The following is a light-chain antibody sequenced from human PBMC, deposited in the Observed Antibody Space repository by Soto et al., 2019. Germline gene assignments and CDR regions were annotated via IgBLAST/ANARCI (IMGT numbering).Light chain of an antibody. V-gene: IGKV3-20*01. J-gene: IGKJ3*01. CDR3: QQDNRAPFT. CDR1: QSVSSTY. Sequence: EIVLTQSPGTLSLSPGERATLSCRASQSVSSTYLAWFQHKPGQAPRLLFYGASSRAAGIPDRFSGSGSGTDFTLTINRLEPEDFAVYYCQQDNRAPFTFGPGTRVDIK. CDR2: GAS.